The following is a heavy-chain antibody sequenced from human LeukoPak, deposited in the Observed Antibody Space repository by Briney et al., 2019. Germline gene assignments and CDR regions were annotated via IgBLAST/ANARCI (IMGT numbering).Heavy chain of an antibody. CDR1: GGSFSGYF. CDR3: ARGRYGYSGGWYVN. V-gene: IGHV4-34*01. J-gene: IGHJ4*02. CDR2: INHSGST. Sequence: SETLSLTCAVYGGSFSGYFWSWIRQPPGKGLEWIGEINHSGSTNYNPSLKSRVTIPVDTSKNQFSLKLSSVTAADTAVYYCARGRYGYSGGWYVNWGQGTLVTVSS. D-gene: IGHD6-19*01.